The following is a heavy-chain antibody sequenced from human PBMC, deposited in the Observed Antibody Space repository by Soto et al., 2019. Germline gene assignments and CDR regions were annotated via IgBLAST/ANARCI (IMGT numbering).Heavy chain of an antibody. J-gene: IGHJ5*02. V-gene: IGHV1-69*13. CDR3: ARDPRYNWNYGPNWFDP. CDR2: IIPIFGTA. Sequence: SVKVSCKASGGTFSSYAISWVRQAPGQGLEWMGGIIPIFGTANYAQKFQGRVTITADESTSTAYMELSSLRSEDTAVYYCARDPRYNWNYGPNWFDPWGQGTLVTVSS. D-gene: IGHD1-7*01. CDR1: GGTFSSYA.